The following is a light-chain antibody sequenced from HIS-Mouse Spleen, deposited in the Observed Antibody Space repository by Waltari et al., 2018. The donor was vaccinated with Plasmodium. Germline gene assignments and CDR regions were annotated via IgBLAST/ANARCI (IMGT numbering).Light chain of an antibody. V-gene: IGLV2-8*01. Sequence: QSALTQPPSASGSPGQSVTISCTGTSSDVGGYNYVSGYQQHPGKAPKRMIYEVSKRPSGVPDRFAGSKSGNTASRTVAGLQAEDEADYYCSSYAGSNNLVFGGGTKLTVL. J-gene: IGLJ2*01. CDR3: SSYAGSNNLV. CDR1: SSDVGGYNY. CDR2: EVS.